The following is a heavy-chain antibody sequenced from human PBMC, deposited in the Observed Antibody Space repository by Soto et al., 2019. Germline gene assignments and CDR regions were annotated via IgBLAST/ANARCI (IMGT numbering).Heavy chain of an antibody. J-gene: IGHJ6*02. V-gene: IGHV4-59*01. CDR3: ARDLWGYCGTDCYPLDV. Sequence: PSETLSLTCTVSGGSISRYYWSWIRQPPGKGLEWIGYMYNTGSTVYNPPFKSRVTISVDTSKNQFSLKLNSVTDADTAVYYCARDLWGYCGTDCYPLDVWGQGTTVTVSS. CDR1: GGSISRYY. D-gene: IGHD2-21*02. CDR2: MYNTGST.